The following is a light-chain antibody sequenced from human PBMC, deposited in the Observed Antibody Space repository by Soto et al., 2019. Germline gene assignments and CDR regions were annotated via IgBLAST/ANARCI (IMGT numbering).Light chain of an antibody. Sequence: QSALTQPASVSGSPGQSITISCTGTSSDVGSYNLVSWYQHHPGKAPKLMIYEGSKRPSGVSNRFSGSKSGNTASLTISGLRAEDEAHYHCCSYAGSRTFVFGGGTKLTVL. CDR1: SSDVGSYNL. V-gene: IGLV2-23*01. CDR3: CSYAGSRTFV. J-gene: IGLJ3*02. CDR2: EGS.